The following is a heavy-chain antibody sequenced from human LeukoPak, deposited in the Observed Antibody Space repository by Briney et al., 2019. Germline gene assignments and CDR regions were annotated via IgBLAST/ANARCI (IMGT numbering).Heavy chain of an antibody. D-gene: IGHD3-16*01. J-gene: IGHJ4*02. CDR2: IWYDGSNK. CDR1: GFTFSSYG. CDR3: ARDWGMRVIDY. Sequence: PGGSLRLSCAASGFTFSSYGMHWVRQAPGKGLEWVAVIWYDGSNKYYADSVKGRFTISRDNSKNTLYLQMNSLRAEDTAVYYCARDWGMRVIDYWGLGTLVTVSS. V-gene: IGHV3-33*01.